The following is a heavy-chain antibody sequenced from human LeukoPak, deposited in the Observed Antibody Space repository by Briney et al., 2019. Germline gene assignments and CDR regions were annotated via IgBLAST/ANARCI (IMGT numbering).Heavy chain of an antibody. CDR1: GGSISSGGYY. D-gene: IGHD2-15*01. CDR3: AREISGGNLYFNY. V-gene: IGHV4-30-2*01. CDR2: IYHSGST. J-gene: IGHJ4*02. Sequence: SETLSLTCTVSGGSISSGGYYWSWIRQPPGKGLEWIGYIYHSGSTYYNPSLKSRVTISVDRSKNQFSLKLSSVTAADTAVYYCAREISGGNLYFNYWGQGTLVTVSS.